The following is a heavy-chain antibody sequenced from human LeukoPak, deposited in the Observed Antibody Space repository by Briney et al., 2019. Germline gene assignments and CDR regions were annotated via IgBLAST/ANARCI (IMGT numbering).Heavy chain of an antibody. CDR3: ARCASPNYYYYTDV. CDR1: GFTVSSNY. J-gene: IGHJ6*03. CDR2: IYAGGNT. V-gene: IGHV3-53*01. Sequence: PGGSLRLSCAASGFTVSSNYMSWVRQAPGKGLEWVSVIYAGGNTYYTDSVKGRFTISRDNSKNTLYLQMNSLRAEDTAVYYCARCASPNYYYYTDVWGKGTTVTVSS.